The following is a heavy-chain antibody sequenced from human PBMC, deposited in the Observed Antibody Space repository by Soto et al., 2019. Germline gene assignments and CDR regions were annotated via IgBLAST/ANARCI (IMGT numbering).Heavy chain of an antibody. J-gene: IGHJ5*02. D-gene: IGHD3-9*01. CDR3: ARDRANWNYDILTGPNWFDP. CDR1: GFTFSSYG. V-gene: IGHV3-33*01. CDR2: IWYDGSNK. Sequence: SGGSLRLSCAASGFTFSSYGMHWVRQAPGKGLEWVAVIWYDGSNKYYADSVKGRFTISRDNSKNKLYLQMNSLRAEDTDVYNCARDRANWNYDILTGPNWFDPWGQGTRVTVSS.